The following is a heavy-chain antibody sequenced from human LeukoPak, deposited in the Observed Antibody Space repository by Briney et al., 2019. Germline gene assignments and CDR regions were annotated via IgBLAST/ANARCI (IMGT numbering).Heavy chain of an antibody. Sequence: QPGGSLRLSCAASGFTFSSYWMHWVRQAPGKGLVWVSRINSDGSSTSYADSVKGRFTISRDNAKNTLYLQMNSLRAEDTAVYYCVPSGRFGGGPDYWGQGTLVTVSS. CDR2: INSDGSST. V-gene: IGHV3-74*01. D-gene: IGHD3-10*01. CDR1: GFTFSSYW. CDR3: VPSGRFGGGPDY. J-gene: IGHJ4*02.